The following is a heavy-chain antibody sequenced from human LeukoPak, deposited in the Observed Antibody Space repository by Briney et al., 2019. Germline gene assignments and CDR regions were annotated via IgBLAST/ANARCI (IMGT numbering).Heavy chain of an antibody. CDR3: ARAEGYGGELDS. CDR1: GFTFSLYT. Sequence: GGSLRLSCAASGFTFSLYTMHWVRQAPGKGLEWVAVISYDGSDKYYADSVKGRFTISRDNSKNRLYLQMNSLRAEDTAVYYCARAEGYGGELDSWGQGTLVTVSS. V-gene: IGHV3-30*04. CDR2: ISYDGSDK. J-gene: IGHJ4*02. D-gene: IGHD4-23*01.